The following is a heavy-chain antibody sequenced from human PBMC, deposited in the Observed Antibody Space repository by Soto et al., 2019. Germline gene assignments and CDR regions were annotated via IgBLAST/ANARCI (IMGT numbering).Heavy chain of an antibody. CDR3: ARQLGYCSGGNCYFDC. CDR2: IYYSGST. CDR1: GGSISSYY. Sequence: ASETLSLTCTVSGGSISSYYWSWIRQPPGKGLEWIGYIYYSGSTNYNPSLTSRVTISVDTSKSQFSLKLNSVTAADTAVYYCARQLGYCSGGNCYFDCWGQGTLVTVSS. J-gene: IGHJ4*02. D-gene: IGHD2-15*01. V-gene: IGHV4-59*08.